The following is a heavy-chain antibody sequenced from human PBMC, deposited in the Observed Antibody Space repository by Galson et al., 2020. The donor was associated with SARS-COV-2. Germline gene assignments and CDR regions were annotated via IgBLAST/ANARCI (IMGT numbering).Heavy chain of an antibody. CDR3: ARGPTVVATYFDY. J-gene: IGHJ4*02. D-gene: IGHD2-15*01. Sequence: SETLSLTCTVSGGSISSYYWSWIRQPPGKGLEWIGYIYYSGSTNYNPSLKSRVTISVDTSKNQFSLKLSSVTAADTAVYYCARGPTVVATYFDYWGQGTLVTVSS. CDR2: IYYSGST. CDR1: GGSISSYY. V-gene: IGHV4-59*01.